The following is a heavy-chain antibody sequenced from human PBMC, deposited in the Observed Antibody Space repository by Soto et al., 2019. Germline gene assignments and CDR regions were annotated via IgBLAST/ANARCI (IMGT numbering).Heavy chain of an antibody. CDR2: ISESGGST. D-gene: IGHD1-26*01. Sequence: GGSLRLSCAASGLTFSSYVMSWVRQAPGKRLEWVSSISESGGSTYYADSVEGRFTISRDNSKNTMSLQVISLRVEDTAVYYWAKLREGAWWFFDLWGRGTLVTVSS. V-gene: IGHV3-23*01. CDR3: AKLREGAWWFFDL. CDR1: GLTFSSYV. J-gene: IGHJ2*01.